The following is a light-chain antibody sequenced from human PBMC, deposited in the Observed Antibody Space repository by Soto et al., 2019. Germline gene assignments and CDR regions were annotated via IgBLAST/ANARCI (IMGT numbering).Light chain of an antibody. CDR1: QSVSSTY. CDR3: QQYNSWPLT. CDR2: DAS. V-gene: IGKV3-20*01. J-gene: IGKJ4*01. Sequence: IVLTQSPCTLPLSPGEGATLSCRASQSVSSTYLAWYQQKAGQAPRLLIYDASNRATGIPARFSGSGSGTDFTLTISSLEPEDFAVYHCQQYNSWPLTFGGGTKVDIK.